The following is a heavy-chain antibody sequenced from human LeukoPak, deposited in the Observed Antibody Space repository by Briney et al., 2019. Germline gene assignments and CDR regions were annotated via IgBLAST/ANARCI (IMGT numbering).Heavy chain of an antibody. CDR1: GFTFSSYG. V-gene: IGHV3-23*01. D-gene: IGHD3-16*02. J-gene: IGHJ4*02. Sequence: GGSLRLSCVASGFTFSSYGMSWVRQAPGKGLEWVSGITASGGSIYYADSVQGRFTISRDNSKNMLYLQMNSLRAEDTAVYYCARGYHDYWGQGTLVTVSS. CDR2: ITASGGSI. CDR3: ARGYHDY.